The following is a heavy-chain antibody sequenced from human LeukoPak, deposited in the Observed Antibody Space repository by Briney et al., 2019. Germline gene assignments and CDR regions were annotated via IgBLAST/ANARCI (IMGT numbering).Heavy chain of an antibody. CDR1: GYTFTSYD. Sequence: ASVTVSCTASGYTFTSYDINWVRQATGQGLEWMGWMNPNSGNTGYAQKFQGRVTMTEDTSTDTAYMELSSLRSEDTAVYYCATGPSTRPPYDSSGYYFALPDYWGQGTLVTVSS. CDR3: ATGPSTRPPYDSSGYYFALPDY. V-gene: IGHV1-8*01. J-gene: IGHJ4*02. D-gene: IGHD3-22*01. CDR2: MNPNSGNT.